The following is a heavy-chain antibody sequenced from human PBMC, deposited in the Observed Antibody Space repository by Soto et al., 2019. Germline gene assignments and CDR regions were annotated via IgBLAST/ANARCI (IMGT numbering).Heavy chain of an antibody. Sequence: SGPTLVNPTQTLTLTCTFSGFSLSTSGMCVSWIRQPPGKALEWLARIDWDDDKYYSTSLKTRLTISKDTSKNQVVLTMTNMDPVDTATYYCARSAVFGGTGHYFDYWGQGTLVTVSS. D-gene: IGHD2-15*01. J-gene: IGHJ4*02. CDR2: IDWDDDK. V-gene: IGHV2-70*11. CDR3: ARSAVFGGTGHYFDY. CDR1: GFSLSTSGMC.